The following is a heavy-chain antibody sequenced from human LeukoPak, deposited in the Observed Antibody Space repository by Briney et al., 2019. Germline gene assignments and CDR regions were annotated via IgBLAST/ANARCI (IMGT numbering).Heavy chain of an antibody. CDR3: ARSRELFYFDY. J-gene: IGHJ4*02. CDR2: IYDSGTT. V-gene: IGHV4-59*02. Sequence: SSETLSLTCSVSGGSGSGYYWRWIRQAPGKGLEWIGYIYDSGTTSYNPSLKSRVTISMDRSKNQFSLNLSSVTAADTAVYYCARSRELFYFDYWGQGTLVSVSS. D-gene: IGHD1-7*01. CDR1: GGSGSGYY.